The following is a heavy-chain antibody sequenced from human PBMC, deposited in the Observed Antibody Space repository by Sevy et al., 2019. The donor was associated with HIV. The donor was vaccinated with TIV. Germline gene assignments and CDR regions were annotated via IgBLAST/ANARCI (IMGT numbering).Heavy chain of an antibody. V-gene: IGHV3-33*01. D-gene: IGHD4-17*01. CDR1: GFTFSTYG. CDR2: IWHDGSCQ. Sequence: GGSLRLSCAASGFTFSTYGMHWVRQAPGKGLEWVAVIWHDGSCQYYADSVKGRFTISRDNSKNTLYLHMNSLRAADTAVYYCALESTVTPRYFDYWGQGTLVTVSS. CDR3: ALESTVTPRYFDY. J-gene: IGHJ4*02.